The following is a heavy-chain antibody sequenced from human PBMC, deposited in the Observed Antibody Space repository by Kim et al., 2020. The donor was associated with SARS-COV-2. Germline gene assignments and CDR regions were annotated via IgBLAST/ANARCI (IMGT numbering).Heavy chain of an antibody. D-gene: IGHD3-16*01. Sequence: GGSLRLSCAASGFTFSSYGMHWVRQAPGKGLEWVAVISYDGSNKYYADSVKGQFTISRDNSKNTLYLQMNSLRAEDTAVYYCAKLGGPSDYWGQGTLVTV. V-gene: IGHV3-30*18. CDR1: GFTFSSYG. J-gene: IGHJ4*02. CDR2: ISYDGSNK. CDR3: AKLGGPSDY.